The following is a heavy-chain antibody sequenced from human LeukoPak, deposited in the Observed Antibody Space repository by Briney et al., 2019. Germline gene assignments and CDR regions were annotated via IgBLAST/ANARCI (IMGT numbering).Heavy chain of an antibody. V-gene: IGHV3-48*01. Sequence: GGSLISCAASGFTFSSYSMNWVRQAPGKGLEWVSYITISSTTIYYADSVKGRFTISRDNAKNSLYLQMNSLRAEDTAVYYCAREPTYSSSWHTSCDYWGQGTLVTVSS. CDR3: AREPTYSSSWHTSCDY. CDR2: ITISSTTI. J-gene: IGHJ4*02. D-gene: IGHD6-13*01. CDR1: GFTFSSYS.